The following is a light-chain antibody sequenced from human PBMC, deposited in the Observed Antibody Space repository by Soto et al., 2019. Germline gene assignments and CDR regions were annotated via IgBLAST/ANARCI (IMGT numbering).Light chain of an antibody. J-gene: IGLJ3*02. V-gene: IGLV1-40*01. CDR1: SSNIGEGYD. Sequence: QSVLTQPPSVSGAPGQRVTISCTGSSSNIGEGYDVHWYQQLPGTAPKLLIYGNSNRPSGGPDRFSGSKTGTSASLAIAGLLVEDEADYYCQSYDSSLWKVVLGEGTELAVL. CDR3: QSYDSSLWKVV. CDR2: GNS.